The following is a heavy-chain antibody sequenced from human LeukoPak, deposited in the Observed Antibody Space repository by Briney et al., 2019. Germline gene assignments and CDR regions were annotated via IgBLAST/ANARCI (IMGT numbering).Heavy chain of an antibody. Sequence: GGSLRLSCAASGFTFSSYAMSWVRQAPGKGLEWVSAISGSGGSTYYANSVKGRFTISRDNSKNTLYLQMNSLRAEDTAVYYCAKGPRSGWSLLYFDYWGQGTLVTVSS. CDR3: AKGPRSGWSLLYFDY. J-gene: IGHJ4*02. CDR2: ISGSGGST. D-gene: IGHD6-19*01. V-gene: IGHV3-23*01. CDR1: GFTFSSYA.